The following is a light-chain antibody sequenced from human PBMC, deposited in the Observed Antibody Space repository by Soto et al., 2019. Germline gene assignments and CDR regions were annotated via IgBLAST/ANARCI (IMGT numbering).Light chain of an antibody. Sequence: DIQLTQSPSFLSASVGDRVTITCRASQGISSYVAGYQQKPGKVPKALIYAASTLQSGVPSRFSGSGSGTEFTLTISRLQPEDFATYYCQQLNSYPYTFGQGTKLEIK. V-gene: IGKV1-9*01. CDR1: QGISSY. CDR2: AAS. CDR3: QQLNSYPYT. J-gene: IGKJ2*01.